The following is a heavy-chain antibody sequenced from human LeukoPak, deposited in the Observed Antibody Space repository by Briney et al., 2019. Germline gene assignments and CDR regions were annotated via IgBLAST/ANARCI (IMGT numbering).Heavy chain of an antibody. CDR1: GGSISSYY. V-gene: IGHV4-59*07. CDR2: ISYSGST. CDR3: ARGEWDLLFDY. D-gene: IGHD1-26*01. J-gene: IGHJ4*02. Sequence: RASDTLSLTCTLSGGSISSYYWSWIRQPPGKGLEWIGYISYSGSTNFNPSLKSRVTITVDTSKNKFSLKLSSVTAADTAVYYCARGEWDLLFDYRGQGTLVTASS.